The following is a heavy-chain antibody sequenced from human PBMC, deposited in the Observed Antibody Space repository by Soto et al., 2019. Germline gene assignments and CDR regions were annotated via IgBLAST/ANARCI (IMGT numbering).Heavy chain of an antibody. V-gene: IGHV3-64*01. CDR3: AREHSSSWYGWFDP. CDR2: ISSNGGST. D-gene: IGHD6-13*01. J-gene: IGHJ5*02. CDR1: GFTFSSYA. Sequence: SLRLSCAASGFTFSSYAMHWVRQAPGKGLEYVSAISSNGGSTYYANSVKGRFTISRDNSKNTLYLQMGSLRAEDMAVYYCAREHSSSWYGWFDPWGQGTLVTVSS.